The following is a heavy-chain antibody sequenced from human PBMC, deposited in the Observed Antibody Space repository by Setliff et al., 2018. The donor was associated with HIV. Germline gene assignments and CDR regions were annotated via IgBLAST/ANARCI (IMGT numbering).Heavy chain of an antibody. J-gene: IGHJ3*02. V-gene: IGHV3-7*03. CDR2: IKQDGSEK. D-gene: IGHD3-22*01. CDR1: GFTFSSYW. Sequence: GGSLRLSCAASGFTFSSYWMSWVRQAPGKGLEWMANIKQDGSEKYYVDSVKGRFTISRDNAKNSLYLQMNSLRAEDTAVYYCARGGFYDSSGYFTDAFDIWGQGTMVTVS. CDR3: ARGGFYDSSGYFTDAFDI.